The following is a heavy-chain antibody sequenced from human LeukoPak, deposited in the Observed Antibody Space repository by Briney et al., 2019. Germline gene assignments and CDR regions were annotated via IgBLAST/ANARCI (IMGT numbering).Heavy chain of an antibody. CDR3: AHARSGYSGYGLWHFDY. CDR1: GGTFSSYA. CDR2: IIPIFGTA. V-gene: IGHV1-69*13. Sequence: ASVKVSCKASGGTFSSYAISWVRQAPGQGLEWMGGIIPIFGTANYAQKFQGRVTITADESTSTAHMELSSLRSEDTAVYYCAHARSGYSGYGLWHFDYWGQGTLVTVSS. J-gene: IGHJ4*02. D-gene: IGHD5-12*01.